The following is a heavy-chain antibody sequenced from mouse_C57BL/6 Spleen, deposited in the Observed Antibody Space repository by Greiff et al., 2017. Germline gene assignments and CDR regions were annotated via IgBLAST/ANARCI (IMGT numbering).Heavy chain of an antibody. D-gene: IGHD1-1*01. Sequence: EVKLVESGGGLVQPGGSMKLSCVASGFTFSNYWMNWVRQSPETGLEWVAQIRLKSDNYATHYAESVKWRFTISSADSTSRVDLHMNNLSAEDTGIYYCTGLYYYGSGAMDYWGQGTSVTVSA. V-gene: IGHV6-3*01. CDR1: GFTFSNYW. CDR3: TGLYYYGSGAMDY. CDR2: IRLKSDNYAT. J-gene: IGHJ4*01.